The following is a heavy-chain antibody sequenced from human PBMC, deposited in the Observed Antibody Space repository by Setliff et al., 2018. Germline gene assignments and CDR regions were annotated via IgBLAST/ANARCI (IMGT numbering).Heavy chain of an antibody. Sequence: PGESLRLSCAASGFTFNTHAMHWVRQAPGKGLEWVAMIWADPNSNTKYYADSVKGRFSVSRDNSRNTVFLQMTGLRAEDTALYYCTRDPPGSGWSSDYWGQGALVTVSS. J-gene: IGHJ4*02. D-gene: IGHD6-19*01. V-gene: IGHV3-33*01. CDR3: TRDPPGSGWSSDY. CDR2: IWADPNSNTK. CDR1: GFTFNTHA.